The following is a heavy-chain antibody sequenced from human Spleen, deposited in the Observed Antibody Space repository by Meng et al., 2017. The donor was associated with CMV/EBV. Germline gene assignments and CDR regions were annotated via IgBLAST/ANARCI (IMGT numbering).Heavy chain of an antibody. D-gene: IGHD2-2*01. Sequence: ASVKVSCKASGYTFTGYYMHWVRQAPGQGLEWMGWINPNSGGTNYAQKFQGRVTMTRDTSISTAYMELSRLRSEDTAVYYCAREVGLGYCSSTSCLNYYYYGMDVWGQGTTVTVSS. J-gene: IGHJ6*02. CDR3: AREVGLGYCSSTSCLNYYYYGMDV. CDR1: GYTFTGYY. V-gene: IGHV1-2*02. CDR2: INPNSGGT.